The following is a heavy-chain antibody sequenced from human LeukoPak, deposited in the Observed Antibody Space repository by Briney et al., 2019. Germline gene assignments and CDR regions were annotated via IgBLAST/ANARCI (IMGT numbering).Heavy chain of an antibody. CDR1: GFTFSSYA. CDR2: ISGSGDST. CDR3: AKFDYGDY. D-gene: IGHD4-17*01. V-gene: IGHV3-23*01. Sequence: GGSLRLSCAASGFTFSSYAMNWVRQAPGKGLEWVSGISGSGDSTYYADSVKGRFTISRDNSKNTLYLQIHSLRAEDTAVYYCAKFDYGDYWGQGTLVTVSS. J-gene: IGHJ4*02.